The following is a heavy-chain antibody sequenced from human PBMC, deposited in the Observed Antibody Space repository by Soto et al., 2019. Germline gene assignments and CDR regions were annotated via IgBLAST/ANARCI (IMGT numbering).Heavy chain of an antibody. J-gene: IGHJ6*02. Sequence: GSLRLSCAASGFTFSSYGMHWVRQAPGKGLEWVAVISYDGSNKYYADSVKGRFTISRDNSKNTLYLQMNSLRAEDTAVYYCAKDSLGRQSLAALGNYYYYGMDVWGQGTKVTVYS. V-gene: IGHV3-30*18. CDR1: GFTFSSYG. CDR3: AKDSLGRQSLAALGNYYYYGMDV. CDR2: ISYDGSNK. D-gene: IGHD6-19*01.